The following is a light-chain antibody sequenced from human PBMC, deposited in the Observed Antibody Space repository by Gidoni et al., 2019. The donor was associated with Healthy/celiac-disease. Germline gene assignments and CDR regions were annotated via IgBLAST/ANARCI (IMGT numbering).Light chain of an antibody. J-gene: IGKJ1*01. CDR3: QQYNNWPLWT. Sequence: EIVMTQSPATLSVSPGERATHSCRASQSVNSNLAWYQQKPGQAPRLLIYGASTRATGIPARFSGSGSGTEFTLTISSLQSEDFAVYYCQQYNNWPLWTFGQGTKVEIK. CDR2: GAS. CDR1: QSVNSN. V-gene: IGKV3-15*01.